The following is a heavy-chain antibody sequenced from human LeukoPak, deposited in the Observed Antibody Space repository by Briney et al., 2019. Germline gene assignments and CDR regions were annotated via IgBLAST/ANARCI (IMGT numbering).Heavy chain of an antibody. CDR1: GDSLSSHY. D-gene: IGHD4-17*01. V-gene: IGHV4-59*11. Sequence: PSETLSLTCAVCGDSLSSHYWTWLRQSPGTGLEGIGYISHIGRTNYNPSLNRRVTISIDTSKTQFSLKLRSVTAADTAVYYCARDLVTVTKGFDIWGQGTMVSVSS. CDR2: ISHIGRT. J-gene: IGHJ3*02. CDR3: ARDLVTVTKGFDI.